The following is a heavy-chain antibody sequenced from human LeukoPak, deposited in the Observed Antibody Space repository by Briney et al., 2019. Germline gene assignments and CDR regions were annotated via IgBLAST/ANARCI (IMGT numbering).Heavy chain of an antibody. CDR3: AKHAGGITTTGTRPFDY. CDR2: IYHTGSA. V-gene: IGHV4-38-2*01. Sequence: SETLSLTCSVSGYSFTSGHYWGWIRQPPGKGLERIANIYHTGSAHYNPSLKSRVTMSVDTSKNQFSLKLSSVTAADTAVYYCAKHAGGITTTGTRPFDYWGQGTLVTVSS. D-gene: IGHD6-13*01. CDR1: GYSFTSGHY. J-gene: IGHJ4*02.